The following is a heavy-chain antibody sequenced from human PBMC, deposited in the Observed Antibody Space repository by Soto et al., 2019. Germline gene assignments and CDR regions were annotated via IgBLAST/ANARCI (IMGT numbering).Heavy chain of an antibody. D-gene: IGHD2-2*01. CDR1: GGSISSSSYY. Sequence: QLQLQESGPGLVKPSETLSLTCTVSGGSISSSSYYWGWIRQPPGKGLGWIGSIYYSGSTYYNPSLKSRVTISVDTSKNQFSLKLSSVTAADTAVYYCARRGYCSSTSCYLVDYWGQGTLVTVSS. V-gene: IGHV4-39*01. J-gene: IGHJ4*02. CDR3: ARRGYCSSTSCYLVDY. CDR2: IYYSGST.